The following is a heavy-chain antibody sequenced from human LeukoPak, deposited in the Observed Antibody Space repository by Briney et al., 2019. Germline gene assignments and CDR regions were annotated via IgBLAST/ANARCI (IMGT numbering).Heavy chain of an antibody. CDR2: IDYTGST. CDR1: GDSISSYY. V-gene: IGHV4-59*01. Sequence: PSETLSLTCTVSGDSISSYYWSWIRQPPGKGLEWIGYIDYTGSTNYDPKYNPSLKSRVTISVDTSKNQFSLKLSTVTAADTAVYYCARTPSGTYSYFDYWGQGTLVTVSS. J-gene: IGHJ4*02. CDR3: ARTPSGTYSYFDY. D-gene: IGHD1-26*01.